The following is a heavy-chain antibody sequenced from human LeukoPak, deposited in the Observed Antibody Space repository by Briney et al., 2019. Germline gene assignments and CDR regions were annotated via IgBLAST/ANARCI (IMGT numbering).Heavy chain of an antibody. V-gene: IGHV3-21*01. D-gene: IGHD1-14*01. CDR3: ATETIGRHYDY. CDR2: IGPTGTDR. J-gene: IGHJ4*02. CDR1: GFTFSSCG. Sequence: MPGGSLRLSCAASGFTFSSCGFNWVRQAPGKGREWVSSIGPTGTDRYYADSVRGRFTISRDNAKNSMYLQMDSLRVEDTAVYYCATETIGRHYDYWGQGTLLTVSS.